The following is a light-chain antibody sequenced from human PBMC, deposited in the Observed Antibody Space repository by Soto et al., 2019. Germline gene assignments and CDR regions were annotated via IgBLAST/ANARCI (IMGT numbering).Light chain of an antibody. J-gene: IGKJ4*01. CDR2: GAS. V-gene: IGKV3-20*01. CDR3: QHYYKWPLS. Sequence: EIVLTQSPGTLSLSPGERATLSCRASESVSDNYLAWYQQRSGQAPRLVIYGASSRASAVPDRFSGSGSGTEFTLTISGLQSDDFALFFCQHYYKWPLSFGGGTKVDIK. CDR1: ESVSDNY.